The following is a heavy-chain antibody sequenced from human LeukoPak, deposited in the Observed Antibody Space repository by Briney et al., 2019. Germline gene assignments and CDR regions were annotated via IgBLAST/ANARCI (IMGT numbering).Heavy chain of an antibody. CDR3: AKVGEYYDFWSGYSDY. CDR2: IRYDGSNK. V-gene: IGHV3-30*02. Sequence: GGSLRLSCAASGFTFSSCGMHWVRQAPGKGLEWVAFIRYDGSNKYYADSVKGRFTISRDNSKNTLYLQMNSLRAEDTAVYYCAKVGEYYDFWSGYSDYWGQGTLVTVSS. CDR1: GFTFSSCG. D-gene: IGHD3-3*01. J-gene: IGHJ4*02.